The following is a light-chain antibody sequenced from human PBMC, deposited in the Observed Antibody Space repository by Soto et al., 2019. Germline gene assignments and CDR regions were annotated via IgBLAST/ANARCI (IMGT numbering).Light chain of an antibody. CDR3: TSYVGSLVV. Sequence: QSALTQPPSASGSPGQSVTVSCTGTSNDVGGYDYVSWFQQHPGKAPKLIIYEVTKRPSGVPDRFSGSKSGNTASLTVSGLQAEDEADYYCTSYVGSLVVFGGGTQLTVL. V-gene: IGLV2-8*01. J-gene: IGLJ2*01. CDR2: EVT. CDR1: SNDVGGYDY.